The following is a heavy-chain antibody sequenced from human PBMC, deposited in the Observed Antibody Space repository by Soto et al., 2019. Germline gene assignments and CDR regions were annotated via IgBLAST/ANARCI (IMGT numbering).Heavy chain of an antibody. CDR2: IYNTGRT. J-gene: IGHJ5*02. Sequence: QVQLQESGPGLVKPSQTLSLTCTVSGGSISSGDYYWIWIRQPPGKGLEWIGYIYNTGRTYYNPSRKIRVPIAVDTSKNQFSLQLSSVTAADTAVYYWARATYCSSTSCYPYNWFDPWGQGTLVTVSS. CDR3: ARATYCSSTSCYPYNWFDP. V-gene: IGHV4-30-4*01. CDR1: GGSISSGDYY. D-gene: IGHD2-2*01.